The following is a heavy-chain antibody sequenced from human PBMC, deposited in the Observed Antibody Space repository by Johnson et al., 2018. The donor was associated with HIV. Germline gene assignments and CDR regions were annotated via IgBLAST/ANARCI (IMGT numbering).Heavy chain of an antibody. Sequence: VQLVESGGGLVQPGGSLRLSCAASGFTFSMYDIHWVRQTTGKGLEWVSGIGIAGDTYYIDSVKGRFTISRENAKKSLYLQMNNLRAGDTAVYYCAKERGTYYVVDSFDIWGQGTMVTVSS. V-gene: IGHV3-13*01. CDR2: IGIAGDT. CDR1: GFTFSMYD. CDR3: AKERGTYYVVDSFDI. J-gene: IGHJ3*02. D-gene: IGHD1-26*01.